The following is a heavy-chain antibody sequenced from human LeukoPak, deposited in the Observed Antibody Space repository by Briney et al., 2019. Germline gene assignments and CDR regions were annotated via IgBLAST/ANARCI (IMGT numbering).Heavy chain of an antibody. CDR2: IYPGDSDT. CDR1: GYSFTSYW. J-gene: IGHJ6*02. D-gene: IGHD6-13*01. V-gene: IGHV5-51*01. CDR3: ARHVGPANIAAAGIGHYYYYGMDA. Sequence: GESLKISCKGSGYSFTSYWIGWVRQMPGKGLEWMGIIYPGDSDTRYSPSFQGQVTISADKSISTAYLQWSSLKASDTAMYYCARHVGPANIAAAGIGHYYYYGMDAWGQGTTVTVSS.